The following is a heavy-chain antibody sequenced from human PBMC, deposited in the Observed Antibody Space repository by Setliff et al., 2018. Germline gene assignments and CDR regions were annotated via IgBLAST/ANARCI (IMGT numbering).Heavy chain of an antibody. CDR1: GFSLSSYA. CDR3: AKSVGSGYRDAFDI. Sequence: LRLSCAASGFSLSSYALTWVRQAPGKGLEWVSAISGSGGSTYYADSVKGRFTISRDNSKNTMYLQMNRLRAEDTAVYHCAKSVGSGYRDAFDIWGQGTMVTVSS. CDR2: ISGSGGST. V-gene: IGHV3-23*01. D-gene: IGHD3-22*01. J-gene: IGHJ3*02.